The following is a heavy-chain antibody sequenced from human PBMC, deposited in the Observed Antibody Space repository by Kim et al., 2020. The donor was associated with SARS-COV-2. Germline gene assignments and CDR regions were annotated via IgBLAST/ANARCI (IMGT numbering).Heavy chain of an antibody. J-gene: IGHJ6*02. D-gene: IGHD6-13*01. CDR1: GFTFSDYY. CDR2: ISSSSSYT. V-gene: IGHV3-11*06. Sequence: GGSLRLSCAASGFTFSDYYMSWIRQAPGKGLEWVSYISSSSSYTNYADSVKGRFTISRDNAKNSLYLQMNSLRAEDTAVYYCACYSIAAAGRYYGMDVWGQGTTVTVSS. CDR3: ACYSIAAAGRYYGMDV.